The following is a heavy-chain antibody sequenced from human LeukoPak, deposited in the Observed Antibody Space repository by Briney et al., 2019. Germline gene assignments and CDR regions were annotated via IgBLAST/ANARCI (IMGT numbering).Heavy chain of an antibody. D-gene: IGHD6-19*01. CDR3: ARAPLHSNGWSFDY. J-gene: IGHJ4*02. CDR2: ISYDGRNK. V-gene: IGHV3-30*04. CDR1: EFTFSSFT. Sequence: GGSLRLSCAASEFTFSSFTMHWVRQAPGKGLEGVAVISYDGRNKYYADSVKGRFTISRDNSKNTLYLQMNSLRPEDTAVYYCARAPLHSNGWSFDYWGQGTLVTVSS.